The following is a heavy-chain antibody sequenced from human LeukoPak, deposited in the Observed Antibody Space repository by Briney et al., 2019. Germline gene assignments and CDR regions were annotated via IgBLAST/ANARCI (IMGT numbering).Heavy chain of an antibody. D-gene: IGHD3-3*01. J-gene: IGHJ4*02. V-gene: IGHV4-34*01. CDR1: GGSFSGYY. CDR2: INHSGST. Sequence: SETLSLTCAVYGGSFSGYYWSWIRQPPGKGLEWIGEINHSGSTNYNPSPKSRVTISVDTYKNQFSLKLSSVTAADTAVYYCARSQRRVLRFLEWLLPYFDYWGQGTLVTVSS. CDR3: ARSQRRVLRFLEWLLPYFDY.